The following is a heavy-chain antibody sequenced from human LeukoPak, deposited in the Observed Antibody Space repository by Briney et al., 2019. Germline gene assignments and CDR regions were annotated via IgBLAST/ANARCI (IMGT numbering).Heavy chain of an antibody. CDR2: IYYSGST. CDR1: GGSISSYY. D-gene: IGHD1-26*01. J-gene: IGHJ6*02. CDR3: ARLGRGWYSGYYYYGMDV. V-gene: IGHV4-59*08. Sequence: SETLSLTCTVSGGSISSYYWSWIRQPPGKGLEWIGYIYYSGSTNYNPSLKSRVTISVDTSKNQFSLKLSSVTAADTAVYYCARLGRGWYSGYYYYGMDVWGQGTTVTVSS.